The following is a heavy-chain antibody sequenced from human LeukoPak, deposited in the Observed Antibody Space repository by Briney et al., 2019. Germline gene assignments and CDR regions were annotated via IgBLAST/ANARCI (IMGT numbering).Heavy chain of an antibody. V-gene: IGHV3-48*03. CDR2: ISSSGSTI. J-gene: IGHJ4*02. Sequence: AEGSLRLSCAASGFTFSSYEMNWVRQAPGKGLEWVSYISSSGSTIYYADSVKGRFTISRDNAKNSLYLQMNSLRAEDTALYYCAKGLERESRLDSWGQGTLVTVSS. D-gene: IGHD1-1*01. CDR1: GFTFSSYE. CDR3: AKGLERESRLDS.